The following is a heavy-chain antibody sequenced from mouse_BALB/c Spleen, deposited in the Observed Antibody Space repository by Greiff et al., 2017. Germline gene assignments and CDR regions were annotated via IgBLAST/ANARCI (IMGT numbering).Heavy chain of an antibody. D-gene: IGHD2-4*01. CDR1: GYSITSDYA. Sequence: EVKLQESGPGLVKPSQSLSLTCTVTGYSITSDYAWNWIRQFPGNQLEWMGYISYSGSTSYNPSLKSRISITRDTSKNQFFLQLNSVTTEDTATYYCARSDYDTYFDYWGQGTTLTVSS. V-gene: IGHV3-2*02. J-gene: IGHJ2*01. CDR3: ARSDYDTYFDY. CDR2: ISYSGST.